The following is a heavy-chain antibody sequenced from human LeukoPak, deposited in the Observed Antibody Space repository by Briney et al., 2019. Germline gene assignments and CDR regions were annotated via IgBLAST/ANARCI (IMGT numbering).Heavy chain of an antibody. J-gene: IGHJ4*02. CDR1: GGTFSSYA. CDR2: IIPILGIA. Sequence: SVKVSCKASGGTFSSYAISWVRQAPGQGLEWMGRIIPILGIANYAQKFQGRVTITADKSTSTAYMELSSLRSEDTAVYYCARAATIFGVALGYWGQGTLVTVSS. CDR3: ARAATIFGVALGY. V-gene: IGHV1-69*04. D-gene: IGHD3-3*01.